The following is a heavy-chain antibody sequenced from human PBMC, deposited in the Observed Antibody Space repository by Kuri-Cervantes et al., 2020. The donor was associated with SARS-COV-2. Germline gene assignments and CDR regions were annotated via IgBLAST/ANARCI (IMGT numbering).Heavy chain of an antibody. Sequence: SETLSLTCTVSGGSIRSSYWNWIRQPPGKGLEWIGEINHSGSTNYNPSLKSRVTISVDTSKNQFSLKLGSVTAADTAVYYRARGRRAAQDHYYGMDVWGQGTTVTVSS. CDR1: GGSIRSSY. CDR2: INHSGST. D-gene: IGHD6-13*01. J-gene: IGHJ6*02. CDR3: ARGRRAAQDHYYGMDV. V-gene: IGHV4-34*01.